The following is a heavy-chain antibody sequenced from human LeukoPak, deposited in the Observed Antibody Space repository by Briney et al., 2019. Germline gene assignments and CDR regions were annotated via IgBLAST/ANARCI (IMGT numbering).Heavy chain of an antibody. D-gene: IGHD3-3*02. J-gene: IGHJ5*02. CDR2: ISGSGSHV. V-gene: IGHV3-21*01. CDR3: ARAESIGWYDL. Sequence: GGSLRLSCAASGFTFSTFSMNWVRQAPGKGPEWVSSISGSGSHVYYADSVEGRFTISRDNAKNSLFLQMNSLRAEDTAVYYCARAESIGWYDLSGQGTLVTVSS. CDR1: GFTFSTFS.